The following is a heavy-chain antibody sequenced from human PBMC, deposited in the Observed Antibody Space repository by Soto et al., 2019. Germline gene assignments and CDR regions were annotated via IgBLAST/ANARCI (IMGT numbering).Heavy chain of an antibody. CDR3: ARDGGGGDY. J-gene: IGHJ4*02. CDR1: GDSVSSNSAA. CDR2: TYYRSKWYN. D-gene: IGHD3-16*01. V-gene: IGHV6-1*01. Sequence: QVQLQQSGPGLVKPSQTLSLTCAISGDSVSSNSAAWNWIRQSPSRGLEWLGMTYYRSKWYNDYAISLKKQKTLNPSPTNNQLPLQLSSGAPEDKVFFYCARDGGGGDYWGQGTLVTVSS.